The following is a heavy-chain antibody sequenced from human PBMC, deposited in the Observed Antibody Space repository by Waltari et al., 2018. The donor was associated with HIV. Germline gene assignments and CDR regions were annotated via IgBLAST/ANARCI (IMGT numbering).Heavy chain of an antibody. D-gene: IGHD1-1*01. J-gene: IGHJ4*02. V-gene: IGHV3-74*01. CDR2: IDPESTGR. CDR1: GFAFRNYW. CDR3: ARDLSWNQADY. Sequence: EVQLVESGGGLVQPGGSLRLSCAASGFAFRNYWMHWVRQEPGKGLGGLALIDPESTGRTYAESVKGRFSISRDNPKNTVYLQMNNLRAEDTALYYCARDLSWNQADYWGQGALVTVSS.